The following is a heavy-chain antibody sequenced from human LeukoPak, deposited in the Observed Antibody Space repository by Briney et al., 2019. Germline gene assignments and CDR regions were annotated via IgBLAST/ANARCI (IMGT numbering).Heavy chain of an antibody. CDR1: GYTFTSYG. CDR3: ARVLGCSGGSCYSWAFDI. Sequence: ASVKVSCKASGYTFTSYGISWVRQAPGQGLEWMGWISAYNGNTNYAQKFQGRVTMTRDTSISTAYMDLSRLRSDDTAVYHCARVLGCSGGSCYSWAFDIWGQGTMVTVSS. J-gene: IGHJ3*02. CDR2: ISAYNGNT. D-gene: IGHD2-15*01. V-gene: IGHV1-18*01.